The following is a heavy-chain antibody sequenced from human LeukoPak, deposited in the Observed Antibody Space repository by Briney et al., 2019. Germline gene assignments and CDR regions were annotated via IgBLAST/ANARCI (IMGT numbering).Heavy chain of an antibody. Sequence: GESLKISCKASGYSFVSHWIVCVRQMPGKGLEWLGIIYPGDSDTRYSPSFQGQVTISADKSISTAYLQWNSLRASDTAMYYCARRPSYDFWSGYYGVDGLDIWGQGTMVTVSS. V-gene: IGHV5-51*01. CDR1: GYSFVSHW. J-gene: IGHJ3*02. CDR2: IYPGDSDT. CDR3: ARRPSYDFWSGYYGVDGLDI. D-gene: IGHD3-3*01.